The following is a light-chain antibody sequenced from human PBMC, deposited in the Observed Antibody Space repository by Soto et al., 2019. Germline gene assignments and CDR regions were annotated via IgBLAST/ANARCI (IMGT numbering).Light chain of an antibody. CDR2: DAS. Sequence: EIVLTQSPATLSLSPGERATISCRASQSVNSYLAWYQQKPGQAPSLLIYDASNRATGVPARFSGSGSGTDFTLTISSLEPEDFAVYYCQQRHTWPLTFGGGTKVEIK. V-gene: IGKV3-11*01. CDR1: QSVNSY. CDR3: QQRHTWPLT. J-gene: IGKJ4*01.